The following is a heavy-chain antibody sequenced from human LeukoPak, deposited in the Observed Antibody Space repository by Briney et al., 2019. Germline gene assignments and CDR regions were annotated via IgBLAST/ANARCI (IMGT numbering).Heavy chain of an antibody. CDR2: IYYSGST. CDR1: GGSISSSSYY. J-gene: IGHJ4*02. CDR3: ARDLWFGESPN. D-gene: IGHD3-10*01. Sequence: KSSETLSLTCTVSGGSISSSSYYWGWIRQPPGKGLEWIGSIYYSGSTYYNPSLKSRVTISVDTSKNQFSLKLSSVTAADTAVYYCARDLWFGESPNWGQGTLVTVSS. V-gene: IGHV4-39*07.